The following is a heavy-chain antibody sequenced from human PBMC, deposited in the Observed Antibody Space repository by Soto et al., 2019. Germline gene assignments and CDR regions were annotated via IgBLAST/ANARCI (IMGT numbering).Heavy chain of an antibody. D-gene: IGHD3-22*01. Sequence: PSETLSLTCTVSGDSVSSGDYYWTWIRQPPGKGLEWIGYIYYSGNTYYNPSLETRVTISIDTSKNQFSLDLSSVTAADTAVYYCARVGIVAFGLHGGFDYWGQGTLVTVSS. CDR2: IYYSGNT. CDR1: GDSVSSGDYY. CDR3: ARVGIVAFGLHGGFDY. J-gene: IGHJ4*02. V-gene: IGHV4-30-4*01.